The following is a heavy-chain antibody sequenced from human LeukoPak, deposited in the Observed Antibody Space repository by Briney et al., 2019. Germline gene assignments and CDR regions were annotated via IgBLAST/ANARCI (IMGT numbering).Heavy chain of an antibody. D-gene: IGHD6-13*01. J-gene: IGHJ4*02. CDR1: GDSISSYY. CDR3: ARVTGYRIEDYFDY. Sequence: PSETLSLTCTVSGDSISSYYCSWIRQPPGKGLEWIGYIYYSGSTNYNPSLKSRVTISVETSKNEFSLKLRSVTAADTAVYYCARVTGYRIEDYFDYWGQGTLVTVSS. V-gene: IGHV4-59*01. CDR2: IYYSGST.